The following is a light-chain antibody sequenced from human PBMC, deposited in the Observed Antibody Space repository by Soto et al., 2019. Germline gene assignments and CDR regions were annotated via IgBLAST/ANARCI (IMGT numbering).Light chain of an antibody. V-gene: IGLV2-8*01. J-gene: IGLJ1*01. CDR1: GSDVGRYNY. CDR3: SSFAGSNTFV. CDR2: EVN. Sequence: LTQPPSASVFPGQSVTISCTGTGSDVGRYNYVSWYQHHPGKAPKLIIYEVNKRPSEVPDRFSGSKSANTASLTVSGLQAEDEADYYCSSFAGSNTFVFGTGTKVTVL.